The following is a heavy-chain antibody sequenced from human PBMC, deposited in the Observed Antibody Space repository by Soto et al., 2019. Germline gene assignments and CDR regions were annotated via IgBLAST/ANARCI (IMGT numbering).Heavy chain of an antibody. CDR3: ARSINSGYYPYYFDY. Sequence: GGSLRLSCAASGFTFSSYDMHWVRQATGKGLEWVSAIGTAGDTYYPGSVKGRFTISRENAKNSLYLQMNSLRAGDTAVYYCARSINSGYYPYYFDYWGQGTLVTVSS. J-gene: IGHJ4*02. D-gene: IGHD3-22*01. CDR1: GFTFSSYD. CDR2: IGTAGDT. V-gene: IGHV3-13*01.